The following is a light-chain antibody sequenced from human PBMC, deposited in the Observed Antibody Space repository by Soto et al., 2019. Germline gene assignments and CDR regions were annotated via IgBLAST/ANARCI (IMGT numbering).Light chain of an antibody. CDR2: AAS. Sequence: DIKMTQSPSSLSASVGDRVTITCRASQSVNSDLNWYQQKAGKAPKLLIYAASSLQSGVPSRFSGSGSGTHFTLTISSLQAEDFATYYCQHIHTIPITFGQGTRLEI. CDR3: QHIHTIPIT. CDR1: QSVNSD. J-gene: IGKJ5*01. V-gene: IGKV1-39*01.